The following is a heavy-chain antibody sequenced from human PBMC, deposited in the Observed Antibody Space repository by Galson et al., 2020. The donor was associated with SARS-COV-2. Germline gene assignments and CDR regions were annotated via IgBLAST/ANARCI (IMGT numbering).Heavy chain of an antibody. CDR3: ATSGYGGNFDY. CDR2: IESQTDGGAT. Sequence: GGSLRLSCAVSGFTYTKAWLSWVRHAPGKGLELVGHIESQTDGGATDYAAPVKGRFTISRDYSKNTLYLQMNSLKTDDTAMYYCATSGYGGNFDYWGQGILVTVSS. V-gene: IGHV3-15*04. J-gene: IGHJ4*02. CDR1: GFTYTKAW. D-gene: IGHD2-15*01.